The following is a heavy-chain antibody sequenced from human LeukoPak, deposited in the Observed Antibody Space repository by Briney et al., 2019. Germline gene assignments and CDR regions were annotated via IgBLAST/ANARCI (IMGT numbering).Heavy chain of an antibody. V-gene: IGHV3-30*04. J-gene: IGHJ6*03. D-gene: IGHD5-24*01. CDR1: GFTFNNHV. CDR3: AKADEYYYYYYYIDV. CDR2: ISSDGSLK. Sequence: GGSLRLSCAASGFTFNNHVMHRVRQAPGKGLEWVAVISSDGSLKYYADSVKGRFTISRDNSQNTLYLQMNSLRSEDTAVFYCAKADEYYYYYYYIDVWGKGTTVTVSS.